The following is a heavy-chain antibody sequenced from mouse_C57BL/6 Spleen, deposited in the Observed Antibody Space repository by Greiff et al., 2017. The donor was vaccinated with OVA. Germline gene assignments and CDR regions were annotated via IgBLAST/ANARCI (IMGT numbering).Heavy chain of an antibody. CDR3: ASYSYGYFDY. V-gene: IGHV3-6*01. Sequence: EVQLQESGPGLVKPSQSLSLTCSVTGYSITSGYYWHWIRQLPGNKLEWMGYISYDGSNNYNPSLKNRISITRDTSKNQFFLKLNSVTTEDTATYYCASYSYGYFDYWGQGTTLTVSS. J-gene: IGHJ2*01. D-gene: IGHD1-2*01. CDR1: GYSITSGYY. CDR2: ISYDGSN.